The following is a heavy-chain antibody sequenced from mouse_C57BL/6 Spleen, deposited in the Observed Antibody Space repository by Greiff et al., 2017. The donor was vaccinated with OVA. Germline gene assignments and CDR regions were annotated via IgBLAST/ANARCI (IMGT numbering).Heavy chain of an antibody. J-gene: IGHJ2*01. CDR2: IYPGSGNT. CDR1: GYTFTDYY. D-gene: IGHD2-1*01. Sequence: QVQLQQSGAELVRPGASVKLSCTASGYTFTDYYINWVKQRPGQGLEWIARIYPGSGNTYYNEKFKGKATLTAEKSSSTAYMQLRSLKSEDSAVYFCARGNYGDYWGQGTTLTVSS. V-gene: IGHV1-76*01. CDR3: ARGNYGDY.